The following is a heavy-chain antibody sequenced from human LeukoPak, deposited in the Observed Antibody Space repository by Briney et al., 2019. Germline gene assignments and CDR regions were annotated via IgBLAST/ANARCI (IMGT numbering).Heavy chain of an antibody. CDR2: IWYDGSNK. J-gene: IGHJ4*02. CDR3: AREDYGSGSYYNVFYFDY. D-gene: IGHD3-10*01. V-gene: IGHV3-33*01. CDR1: GFTFSSYG. Sequence: GGSLRLSCAASGFTFSSYGMHWVRQAPGKGLEWVAVIWYDGSNKYYADSVKGRFTISRDKSKNTLYLQMNSLRAEDTAVYYCAREDYGSGSYYNVFYFDYWGQGTLVTVSS.